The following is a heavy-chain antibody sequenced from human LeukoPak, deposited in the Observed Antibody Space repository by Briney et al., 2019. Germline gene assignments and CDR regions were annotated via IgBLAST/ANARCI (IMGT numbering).Heavy chain of an antibody. D-gene: IGHD2-15*01. J-gene: IGHJ4*02. CDR3: AKAPVTTCSGAYCYPFDY. Sequence: GGSLRLSCAASGFTFSSYWMSWVRQAPGKGLEWVANIKQDGSEKYYVDSVKGRFTISRDNAKNSLYQQMNSLRAGDAAVYYCAKAPVTTCSGAYCYPFDYWGQGTPVTVSS. CDR2: IKQDGSEK. V-gene: IGHV3-7*03. CDR1: GFTFSSYW.